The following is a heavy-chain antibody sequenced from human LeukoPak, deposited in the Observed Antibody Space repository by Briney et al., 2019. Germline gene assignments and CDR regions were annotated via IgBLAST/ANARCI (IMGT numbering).Heavy chain of an antibody. V-gene: IGHV3-74*01. Sequence: GGSLRLSCAASGFTFSTYWMYWVRQAPGKGLVWVARINTDGRNTGYADSVKGRFTISRDNAKNTLYLQMTILTAEDTAVYYCARVGKSGSYYYFDYWGQGTLVTVSS. CDR2: INTDGRNT. CDR3: ARVGKSGSYYYFDY. CDR1: GFTFSTYW. D-gene: IGHD1-26*01. J-gene: IGHJ4*02.